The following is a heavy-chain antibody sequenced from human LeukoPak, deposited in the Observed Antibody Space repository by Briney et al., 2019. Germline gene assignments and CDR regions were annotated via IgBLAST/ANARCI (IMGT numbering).Heavy chain of an antibody. CDR2: ISSSGSTI. CDR3: ARDWGREFFDY. J-gene: IGHJ4*02. Sequence: PGGSLRLSCAASGFTFSSYEMNWVRQAPGKGLEWVSYISSSGSTIYYADSVKGRFTISRDNAKNSLYLQMNSLRAEDTGVYYCARDWGREFFDYWGQGTLVTVSS. V-gene: IGHV3-48*03. CDR1: GFTFSSYE. D-gene: IGHD3-10*01.